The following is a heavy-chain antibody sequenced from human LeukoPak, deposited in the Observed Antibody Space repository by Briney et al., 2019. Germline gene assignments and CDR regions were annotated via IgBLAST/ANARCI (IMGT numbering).Heavy chain of an antibody. CDR1: GFSFSDYD. CDR3: AKNRWGSVATPDS. CDR2: IRYDGSNT. V-gene: IGHV3-30*02. Sequence: QSGGSLRLSCAASGFSFSDYDIHWVRLAPGKGLEWVTSIRYDGSNTYAESVKGRFTISRDNSKNTVYLQMNSLAIEDTAIYYCAKNRWGSVATPDSWGQGTVVTVSS. D-gene: IGHD5-12*01. J-gene: IGHJ4*02.